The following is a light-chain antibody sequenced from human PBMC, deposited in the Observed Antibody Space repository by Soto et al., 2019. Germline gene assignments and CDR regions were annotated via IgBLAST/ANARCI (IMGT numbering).Light chain of an antibody. CDR3: SSYTSSSTLV. CDR1: SSDVGSYNR. V-gene: IGLV2-18*02. CDR2: EVS. Sequence: QSVLTQPPSVSGSPGQSVTISCTGTSSDVGSYNRVSWYQQPPGTAPKLMISEVSNRPSGVPDRFSGSKSGNTASLTISGLQAEDEADYYGSSYTSSSTLVFGGGTQLTVL. J-gene: IGLJ7*01.